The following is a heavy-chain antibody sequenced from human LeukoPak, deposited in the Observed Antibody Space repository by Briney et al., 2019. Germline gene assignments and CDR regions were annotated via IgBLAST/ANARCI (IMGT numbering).Heavy chain of an antibody. CDR2: IIPIFGTA. Sequence: SVKVSCKASGGTFSSYAISWVRQAPGQGLEWMGGIIPIFGTANYAQKFQGRVTITTDESTSTAYMELRSLRSDDTAVYYCARLKVGATTTFDYWGQGTLVTVSS. J-gene: IGHJ4*02. D-gene: IGHD1-26*01. V-gene: IGHV1-69*05. CDR1: GGTFSSYA. CDR3: ARLKVGATTTFDY.